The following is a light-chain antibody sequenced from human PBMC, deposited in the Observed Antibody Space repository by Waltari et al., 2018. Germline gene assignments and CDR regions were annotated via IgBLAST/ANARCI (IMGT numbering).Light chain of an antibody. CDR2: ENT. J-gene: IGLJ3*02. CDR3: QSYDNSLRGSVL. Sequence: QSVLTQAPSVSGAPGQRVTIPCTGGHSNIDSFGVNWYQPLPGRVPKLIIYENTNRPSGVPDRFSGSKSGTSASLAIDGLQPEDGGDYYCQSYDNSLRGSVLFGGGTKVTV. V-gene: IGLV1-40*01. CDR1: HSNIDSFG.